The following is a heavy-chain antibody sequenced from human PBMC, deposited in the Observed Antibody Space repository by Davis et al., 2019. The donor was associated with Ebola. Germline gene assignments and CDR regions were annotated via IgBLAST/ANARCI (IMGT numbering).Heavy chain of an antibody. V-gene: IGHV1-18*01. D-gene: IGHD6-13*01. CDR2: INPNSGGT. CDR1: GGTFSSYA. Sequence: AASVKVSCKASGGTFSSYAISWVRQAPGQGLEWMGWINPNSGGTNYAQKFQGWVTMTTDTSTSTAYMELRSLRSDDTAVYYCARDTFSSSWIHYYYYGMDVWGQGTTVTVSS. J-gene: IGHJ6*02. CDR3: ARDTFSSSWIHYYYYGMDV.